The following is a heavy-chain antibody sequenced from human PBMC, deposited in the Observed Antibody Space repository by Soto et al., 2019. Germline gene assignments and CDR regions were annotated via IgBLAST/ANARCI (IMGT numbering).Heavy chain of an antibody. CDR1: GFTFSSYA. D-gene: IGHD6-6*01. V-gene: IGHV3-23*01. Sequence: GSLRLSCAASGFTFSSYAMSWVRQAPGRGLEWVSIISGNGGSTYYAASVKGRFTISRDNTKNTLYLQMDSLTAEDTAVYYCAKGSEFSNSYTLDFDFWGQGALVTVS. CDR3: AKGSEFSNSYTLDFDF. CDR2: ISGNGGST. J-gene: IGHJ4*02.